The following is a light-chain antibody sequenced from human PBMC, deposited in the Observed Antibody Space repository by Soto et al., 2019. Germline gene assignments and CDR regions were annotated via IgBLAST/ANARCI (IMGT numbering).Light chain of an antibody. V-gene: IGKV3-20*01. J-gene: IGKJ1*01. CDR2: GAS. Sequence: EIVLTQSPGTLSLSPRQRSTRSGRASQSVSSSYLAWYQQKPGQAPRLLIYGASSRATGIPDRFSGSGSGTDFTLTISRLEPEDFAVYYCQQYGSSPWTFGQGTKVDIK. CDR3: QQYGSSPWT. CDR1: QSVSSSY.